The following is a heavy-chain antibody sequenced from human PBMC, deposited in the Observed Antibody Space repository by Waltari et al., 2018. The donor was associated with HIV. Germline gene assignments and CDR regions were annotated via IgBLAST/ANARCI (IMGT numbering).Heavy chain of an antibody. CDR2: INPNSGGT. CDR1: GYTFTGYY. J-gene: IGHJ4*02. D-gene: IGHD6-6*01. V-gene: IGHV1-2*02. Sequence: QVQLVQSGAEVKKPGASVKVSCKASGYTFTGYYMHWVRQAPGQGLEWMGWINPNSGGTNYAQKLQGRVTMTSDTSSSTAYMELSRLRSDDTAVYYCATALYSSSSAGSIDYWGQGTLVTVSS. CDR3: ATALYSSSSAGSIDY.